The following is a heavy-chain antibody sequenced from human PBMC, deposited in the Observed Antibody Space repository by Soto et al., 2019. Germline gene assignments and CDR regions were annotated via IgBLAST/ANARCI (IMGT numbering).Heavy chain of an antibody. CDR1: GFDFGDYY. V-gene: IGHV3-11*01. J-gene: IGHJ4*02. D-gene: IGHD6-13*01. CDR3: VRPYYSSSWFPFDR. Sequence: GSLRLSCTGSGFDFGDYYMSWIRQAPGKGLEWVSYIDSGDGTTYYTDSVKGRFTISRDNAKKTVYLQMSSLRVEDTALYYCVRPYYSSSWFPFDRWGQGTLVTV. CDR2: IDSGDGTT.